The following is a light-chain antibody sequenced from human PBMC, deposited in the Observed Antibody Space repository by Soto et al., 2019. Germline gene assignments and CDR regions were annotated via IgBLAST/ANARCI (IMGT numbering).Light chain of an antibody. J-gene: IGLJ2*01. Sequence: SYELTQPPSVSVAPGKTARISCGGNNIGSKSVHWYQRKLGQAPVLVIYFDPELPSVRPERFSGSNSGNTATLTISRVEAGDEADYYCQVWDSSSAHVVFGGGTKLTVL. CDR2: FDP. V-gene: IGLV3-21*04. CDR3: QVWDSSSAHVV. CDR1: NIGSKS.